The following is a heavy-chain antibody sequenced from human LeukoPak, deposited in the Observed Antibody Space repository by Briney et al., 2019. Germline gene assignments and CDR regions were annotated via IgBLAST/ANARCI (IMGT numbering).Heavy chain of an antibody. J-gene: IGHJ4*02. CDR1: GFIFSTYS. CDR2: ISSSSSAI. Sequence: GGSLRLSCAAPGFIFSTYSMTWVRQAPGKGLEWVSYISSSSSAIYYADSVRGRFTVSRDNAKNLLYLQMKSLRDEDTAVYYCVRRQGYVGSLLDNWGQGTLVTVSS. D-gene: IGHD1-26*01. V-gene: IGHV3-48*02. CDR3: VRRQGYVGSLLDN.